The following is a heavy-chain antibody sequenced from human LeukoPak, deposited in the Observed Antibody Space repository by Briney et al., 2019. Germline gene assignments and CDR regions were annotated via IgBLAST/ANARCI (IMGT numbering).Heavy chain of an antibody. Sequence: GGSLRLSCAASGFTFDDYAMHWVRQAPGKGLEWVSLISWDGGSTYYADSVKGRLTISRDNSKNSLYLQMNSLRAEDTALYYCAKGDSRGIDYWGQGTLVTVSS. CDR3: AKGDSRGIDY. D-gene: IGHD3-22*01. CDR1: GFTFDDYA. V-gene: IGHV3-43D*03. CDR2: ISWDGGST. J-gene: IGHJ4*02.